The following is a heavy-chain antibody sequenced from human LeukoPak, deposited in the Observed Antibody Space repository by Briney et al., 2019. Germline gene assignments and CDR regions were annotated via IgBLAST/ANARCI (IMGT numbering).Heavy chain of an antibody. CDR1: GGSFSGSY. CDR3: AREGGPYRPLDY. J-gene: IGHJ4*02. Sequence: LETLSLTCAVHGGSFSGSYWNWIRQPPGKGLEWIGEVNLQGSTNYNPSLMGRVAIAVDTSENHISLQLTSVTAADTAVYYCAREGGPYRPLDYSGQGTLVTVSS. CDR2: VNLQGST. V-gene: IGHV4-34*01.